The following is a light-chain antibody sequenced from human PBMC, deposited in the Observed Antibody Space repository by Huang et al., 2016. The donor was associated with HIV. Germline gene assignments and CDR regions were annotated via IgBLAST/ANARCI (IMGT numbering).Light chain of an antibody. CDR3: QQSYSTPYT. J-gene: IGKJ2*01. Sequence: IQMTQSPTSLSASVGDRVTIACRASRNVTKYLNWYQQKPGKAPKLLMYATSHLPSGVPTRFSGSGSGTDFTLTISSLQPEDFTIYYCQQSYSTPYTFGQGTKLQIK. V-gene: IGKV1-39*01. CDR1: RNVTKY. CDR2: ATS.